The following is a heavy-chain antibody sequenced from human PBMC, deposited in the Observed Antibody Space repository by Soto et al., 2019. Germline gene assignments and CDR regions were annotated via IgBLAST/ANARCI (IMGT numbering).Heavy chain of an antibody. J-gene: IGHJ5*02. CDR1: VGSISSGDYY. Sequence: SETLSLTCTVSVGSISSGDYYWSWIRQPPGKGLEWIGYIYYSGSTYYNPSLESRVTISVDTSKNQFSLKLSSVTAADTAVYYCARVVGTISRVNWFDPWGQGTLVTVSS. V-gene: IGHV4-30-4*01. CDR3: ARVVGTISRVNWFDP. D-gene: IGHD1-1*01. CDR2: IYYSGST.